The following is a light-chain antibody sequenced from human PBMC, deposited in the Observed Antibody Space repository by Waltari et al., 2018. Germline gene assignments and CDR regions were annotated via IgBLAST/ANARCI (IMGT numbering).Light chain of an antibody. CDR1: QSVSNY. J-gene: IGKJ2*01. V-gene: IGKV3-11*01. CDR2: DAS. CDR3: QHDSKSPMYT. Sequence: DILLTQSPSTLSSSPGERASITCRASQSVSNYLAWYQQKPGQAPRLLIYDASNMATGIPARFSGSSSSTDFSLTISSREPDDVSVYYFQHDSKSPMYTFGQGTELEIK.